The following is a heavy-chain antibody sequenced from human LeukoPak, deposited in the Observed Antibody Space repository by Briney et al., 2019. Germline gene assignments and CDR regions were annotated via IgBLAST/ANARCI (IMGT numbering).Heavy chain of an antibody. CDR2: ISFDRTNT. J-gene: IGHJ5*02. D-gene: IGHD5-18*01. CDR3: ARDLAVDTAMVKNCCDP. V-gene: IGHV3-30*03. Sequence: GGSLRLSCAASGFTFSSHGMHWVRQAPGKGLEWVAAISFDRTNTFYTDSVKGRFTTSRDNSKNTLYLQMDSLRAEDTAVYYCARDLAVDTAMVKNCCDPWGQGTLVTVSS. CDR1: GFTFSSHG.